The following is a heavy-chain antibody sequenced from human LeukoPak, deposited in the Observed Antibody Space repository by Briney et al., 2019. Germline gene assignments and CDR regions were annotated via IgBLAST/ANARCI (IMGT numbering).Heavy chain of an antibody. J-gene: IGHJ4*02. CDR3: ARTSYDYVWGSYRLFDY. Sequence: ASVKVSCKASGGTFSSYAISWVRQAPGQGLEWMGGIIPIFGTANYAQKFQGRVTITADASTSTAYMELSSLRSEDTAVYYCARTSYDYVWGSYRLFDYWGQGTLVTVSS. CDR2: IIPIFGTA. V-gene: IGHV1-69*13. D-gene: IGHD3-16*02. CDR1: GGTFSSYA.